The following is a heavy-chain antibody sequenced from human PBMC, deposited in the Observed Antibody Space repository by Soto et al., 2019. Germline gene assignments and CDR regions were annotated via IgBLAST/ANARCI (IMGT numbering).Heavy chain of an antibody. J-gene: IGHJ4*02. CDR1: GFTFSTYW. V-gene: IGHV3-7*03. CDR3: ASRPPGTNYLGVLDY. CDR2: IKKDGSEK. D-gene: IGHD1-7*01. Sequence: EVQLVESGGGLGQPGGSLRLSCAASGFTFSTYWMTWVRQAPGKGLERVASIKKDGSEKYYVDSVKGRFTISRDNARNSLYLQMNSLRVDDTAVYYCASRPPGTNYLGVLDYWGQGTLVTVSS.